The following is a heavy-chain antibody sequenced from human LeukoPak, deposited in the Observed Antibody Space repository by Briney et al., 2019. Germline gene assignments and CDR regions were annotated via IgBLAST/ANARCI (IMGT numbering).Heavy chain of an antibody. CDR1: GGSISSYY. Sequence: SETLSLTCTVSGGSISSYYWSWIRQPPGKGLEWIGYIYYSGSTNYNPSLKSRVTISVDTSKNQFSLKLSSVTAADTAVYYCARDRGTYGDPNWYFDLWGRGTLDTVSS. V-gene: IGHV4-59*01. CDR3: ARDRGTYGDPNWYFDL. CDR2: IYYSGST. J-gene: IGHJ2*01. D-gene: IGHD4-17*01.